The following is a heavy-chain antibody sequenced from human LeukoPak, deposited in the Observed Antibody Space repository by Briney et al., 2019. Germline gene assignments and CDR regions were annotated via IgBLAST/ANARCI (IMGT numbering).Heavy chain of an antibody. V-gene: IGHV4-59*01. CDR3: ARGPNRYYFDY. J-gene: IGHJ4*02. Sequence: SETLSLTCTVSGGSISSYYWSCIRQPPGKGLEWIGYIYYSGSTNFNLSLKSRVTISVDTSKNHFSLKLSSVTAPDTAVYYCARGPNRYYFDYWGQGTLVTVSS. CDR1: GGSISSYY. CDR2: IYYSGST. D-gene: IGHD1-14*01.